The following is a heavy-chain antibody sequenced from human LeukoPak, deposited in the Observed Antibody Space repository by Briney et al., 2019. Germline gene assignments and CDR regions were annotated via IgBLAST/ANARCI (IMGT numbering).Heavy chain of an antibody. Sequence: ASVKVSCKSSGYIFTSYYMHWVRQAPGQGLEWMGIINPSSGSTSYAQKFQDRVKMTRDTSRSTVYMELSSLRSEDTAVYYCARRAGDHYYFDYWGQGTLVTVSS. D-gene: IGHD7-27*01. CDR1: GYIFTSYY. CDR3: ARRAGDHYYFDY. J-gene: IGHJ4*02. CDR2: INPSSGST. V-gene: IGHV1-46*01.